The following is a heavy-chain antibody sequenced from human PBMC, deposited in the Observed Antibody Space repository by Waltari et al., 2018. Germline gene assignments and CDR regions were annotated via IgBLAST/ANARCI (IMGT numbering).Heavy chain of an antibody. J-gene: IGHJ6*02. Sequence: QVQLVQSGAEVKKPGSSVKVSCKASGGTFSSYAISWVRQAPGQGLEWMGRIIPILGIANYAQKFQGRVTITADKSTSTAYMELSSLRSEDTAVYYCAREGPGTVDYYYYGMDVWGQGTTVTVSS. CDR2: IIPILGIA. CDR1: GGTFSSYA. CDR3: AREGPGTVDYYYYGMDV. D-gene: IGHD1-7*01. V-gene: IGHV1-69*09.